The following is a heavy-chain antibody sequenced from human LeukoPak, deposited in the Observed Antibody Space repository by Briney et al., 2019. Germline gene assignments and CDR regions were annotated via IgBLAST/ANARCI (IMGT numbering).Heavy chain of an antibody. D-gene: IGHD3-22*01. CDR1: GYKFTEYY. J-gene: IGHJ4*02. CDR2: INPNGGGT. V-gene: IGHV1-2*02. Sequence: GASVKVSCKASGYKFTEYYMHWVRQAPGQGLEWMGWINPNGGGTKYAQKFQGRVTMTRDTSISTAYMELRRLTSDDTAVYYCARADYDTSDYYYGSLNYWGQGTLVTVSS. CDR3: ARADYDTSDYYYGSLNY.